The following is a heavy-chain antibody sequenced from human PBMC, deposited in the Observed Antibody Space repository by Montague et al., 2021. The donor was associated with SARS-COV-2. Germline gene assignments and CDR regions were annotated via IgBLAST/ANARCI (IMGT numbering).Heavy chain of an antibody. J-gene: IGHJ6*02. V-gene: IGHV3-30*18. CDR2: ISYDGSYK. D-gene: IGHD1-14*01. CDR3: AKQTGAQTSYNYYGMDV. Sequence: SLRLSCAASGFTFDDYAMHWVRQAPGKGLEWVALISYDGSYKYYADSVKGRFTISRDNSKNTLYLQMNSLRGEDTAVYYCAKQTGAQTSYNYYGMDVWGQGTTVTVSS. CDR1: GFTFDDYA.